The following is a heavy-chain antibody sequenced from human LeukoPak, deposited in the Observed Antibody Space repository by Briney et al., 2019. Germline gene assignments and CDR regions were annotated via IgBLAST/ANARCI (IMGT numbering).Heavy chain of an antibody. J-gene: IGHJ5*02. CDR2: IKQDGSEK. CDR3: ARKTYYYDSSDYGWFDP. CDR1: GFTFSSYA. D-gene: IGHD3-22*01. V-gene: IGHV3-7*01. Sequence: GGSLRLSCAASGFTFSSYAMSWVRQAPGKGLEWVANIKQDGSEKYYMDSVKGRFTISRDNAKNSLHLQMSSLRAEDTAVYYCARKTYYYDSSDYGWFDPWGQGTLVTVSS.